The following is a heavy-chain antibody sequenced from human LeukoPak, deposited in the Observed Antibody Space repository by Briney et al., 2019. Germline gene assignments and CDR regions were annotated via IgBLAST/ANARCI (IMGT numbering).Heavy chain of an antibody. CDR3: ASPWLRVTTRAFDI. CDR1: GGTFSSYT. CDR2: IIPILGIA. J-gene: IGHJ3*02. D-gene: IGHD4-11*01. Sequence: GASVKVSCKASGGTFSSYTISWVRQAPGQGLEWMGRIIPILGIANYAQKFQGRVTITADKSTSTAYMELSSVRSEDTAVYYCASPWLRVTTRAFDIWGQGTMVTVSS. V-gene: IGHV1-69*02.